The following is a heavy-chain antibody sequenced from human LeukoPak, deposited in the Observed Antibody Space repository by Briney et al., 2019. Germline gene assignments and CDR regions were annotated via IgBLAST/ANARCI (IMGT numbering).Heavy chain of an antibody. D-gene: IGHD5-24*01. CDR1: GFTFSTYA. J-gene: IGHJ5*02. V-gene: IGHV3-23*01. CDR2: MVGSGDT. Sequence: GGSLRLSCAASGFTFSTYAMTWVRQAPGKGLEWVSGMVGSGDTYYADSVKGRFTISRDNSKNTAYLQMNSLRVEDTAIYYCAKDLHYNDGRWEFDPWGQGTLVTVSS. CDR3: AKDLHYNDGRWEFDP.